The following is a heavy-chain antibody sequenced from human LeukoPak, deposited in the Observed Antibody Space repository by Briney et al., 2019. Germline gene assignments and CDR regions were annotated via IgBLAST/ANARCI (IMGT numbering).Heavy chain of an antibody. CDR3: ARAPITSPFYFDY. Sequence: GGSLRLSCTASGFAFDEHGKSWVRQVPGKGLEWVSGINWSGGSTGYADPLRGRFTISRDNAKNSLYLQMDSLRAEDTALYYCARAPITSPFYFDYWGQGTLVTVSS. D-gene: IGHD2-2*01. V-gene: IGHV3-20*04. CDR2: INWSGGST. J-gene: IGHJ4*02. CDR1: GFAFDEHG.